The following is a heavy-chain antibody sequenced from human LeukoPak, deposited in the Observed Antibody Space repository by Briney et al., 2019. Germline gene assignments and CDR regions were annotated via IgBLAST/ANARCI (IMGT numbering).Heavy chain of an antibody. Sequence: GGSLRLSCAAFGFTFSSYWMTWVRQAPGKGLEWVADIKQDGSEKYYADSVKGRFTISRDNAKSSLYLQINSLRAEDTAVYYCAREGAYYVIDYWGQGTLVTVSS. V-gene: IGHV3-7*01. J-gene: IGHJ4*02. D-gene: IGHD3-22*01. CDR1: GFTFSSYW. CDR2: IKQDGSEK. CDR3: AREGAYYVIDY.